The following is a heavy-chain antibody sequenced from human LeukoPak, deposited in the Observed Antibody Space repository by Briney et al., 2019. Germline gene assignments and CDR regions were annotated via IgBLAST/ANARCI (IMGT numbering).Heavy chain of an antibody. V-gene: IGHV3-23*01. Sequence: GGSLRLSCAASGFTFSSYAMSWVRQAPGKGLEWVSAISGSGGSTYYADSVKGRFTISRDSSKNTLYLQMNSLRAEDTAVYYCAKVSISSGRFTMVRGVFDYWGQGTLVTVSS. D-gene: IGHD3-10*01. J-gene: IGHJ4*02. CDR3: AKVSISSGRFTMVRGVFDY. CDR1: GFTFSSYA. CDR2: ISGSGGST.